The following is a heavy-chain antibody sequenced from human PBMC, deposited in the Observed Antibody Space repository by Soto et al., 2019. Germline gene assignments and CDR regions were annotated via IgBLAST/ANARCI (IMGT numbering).Heavy chain of an antibody. V-gene: IGHV3-7*01. CDR2: VKEDGSEK. J-gene: IGHJ4*02. CDR1: GFTFSGYW. Sequence: GGSLRLSCAASGFTFSGYWMSWVRQAPGKGLEWVANVKEDGSEKYYVDSVKGRFTISRDNAKNSLFLQLNSLRAEDTAVYYCARDSVRGYYGRAGYFTALDYWGQGPLVTVSS. CDR3: ARDSVRGYYGRAGYFTALDY. D-gene: IGHD3-22*01.